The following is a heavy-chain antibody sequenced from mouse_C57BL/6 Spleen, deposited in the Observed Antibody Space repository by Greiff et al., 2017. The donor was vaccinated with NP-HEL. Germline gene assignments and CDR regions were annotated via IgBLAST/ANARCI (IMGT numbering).Heavy chain of an antibody. J-gene: IGHJ1*03. V-gene: IGHV5-4*01. CDR2: ISDGGSYT. D-gene: IGHD2-3*01. CDR1: GFTFTSYA. Sequence: EVQLVESGGGLVKPGGSLKLSCAASGFTFTSYAMSWVRQTPEKRLEWVATISDGGSYTYYPDNVKGRFTISRDNAKNNLYLQMSHLKSEDTAMYYCARDIYDGYYWYFDVWGTGTTVTVSS. CDR3: ARDIYDGYYWYFDV.